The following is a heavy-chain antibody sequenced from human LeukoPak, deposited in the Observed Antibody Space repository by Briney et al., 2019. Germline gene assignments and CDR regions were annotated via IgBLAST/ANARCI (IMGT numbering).Heavy chain of an antibody. D-gene: IGHD2-15*01. Sequence: PGGSLRLSCAGSGSSFSSYGMHWVRQAPGKGLEWVANIKQDGSEKYYVDSVKGRFTISRDNAKNSLYLQMNSLRAEDTAVYYCARPGYCSGDTCYVAFDIWGQGTMVTVSS. V-gene: IGHV3-7*01. J-gene: IGHJ3*02. CDR2: IKQDGSEK. CDR1: GSSFSSYG. CDR3: ARPGYCSGDTCYVAFDI.